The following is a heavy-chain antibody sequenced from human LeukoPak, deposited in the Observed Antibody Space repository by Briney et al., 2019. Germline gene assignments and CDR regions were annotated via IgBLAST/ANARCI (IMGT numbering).Heavy chain of an antibody. CDR3: VKDRIAAAGYYMDV. Sequence: GGSLRLSCAASGFTFSSYAMSWVRQAPGKGLEWVSAITGSGGSTYYADSVKGRFTISRDTSKNTLYLQMNSLRAEDTAVYYCVKDRIAAAGYYMDVWGRGTTVIVSS. CDR2: ITGSGGST. D-gene: IGHD6-13*01. J-gene: IGHJ6*03. V-gene: IGHV3-23*01. CDR1: GFTFSSYA.